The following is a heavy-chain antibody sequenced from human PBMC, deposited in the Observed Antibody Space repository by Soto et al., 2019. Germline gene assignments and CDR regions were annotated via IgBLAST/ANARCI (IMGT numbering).Heavy chain of an antibody. V-gene: IGHV2-5*02. CDR2: IYWDDDK. CDR3: AHRLTLNSDWNYGRFDC. D-gene: IGHD1-7*01. Sequence: QITLKESGPALVKPTQTLTLTCTFSGFSLTTSGVGVGWIRQPPGKALEWLALIYWDDDKRYCPSLRSRLTISKDTSRNQVVLTMANMDPVDTATYFCAHRLTLNSDWNYGRFDCWGQGALVTVSS. J-gene: IGHJ4*02. CDR1: GFSLTTSGVG.